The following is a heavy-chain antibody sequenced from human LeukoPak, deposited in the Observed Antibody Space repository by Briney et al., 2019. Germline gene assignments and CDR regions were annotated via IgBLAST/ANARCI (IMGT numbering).Heavy chain of an antibody. CDR3: ARDYGEVVAARQDY. J-gene: IGHJ4*02. D-gene: IGHD2-15*01. CDR1: GFTFSSYW. CDR2: IKQDGSEK. V-gene: IGHV3-7*01. Sequence: PGGSLRLSCAASGFTFSSYWMSWVRQAPGKGLEWVANIKQDGSEKFYVDSVKGRVTISRDNAKNSLYLQMNSLRAEDTAVYYCARDYGEVVAARQDYWGQGTLVTVSS.